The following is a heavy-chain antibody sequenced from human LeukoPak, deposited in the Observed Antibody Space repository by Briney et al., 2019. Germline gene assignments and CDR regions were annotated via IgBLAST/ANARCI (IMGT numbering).Heavy chain of an antibody. D-gene: IGHD3-22*01. Sequence: ASVKVSCKASGGTFSSYAVSWVRLTPGQGLEWLGGIIPVFGTTTYAQKFQAKVTMTADKSTNTAYLEISSLTSDDTAVYYCARCSPGDSSNFYAVLQYWGQGTLVTVSS. J-gene: IGHJ4*02. CDR1: GGTFSSYA. CDR2: IIPVFGTT. CDR3: ARCSPGDSSNFYAVLQY. V-gene: IGHV1-69*06.